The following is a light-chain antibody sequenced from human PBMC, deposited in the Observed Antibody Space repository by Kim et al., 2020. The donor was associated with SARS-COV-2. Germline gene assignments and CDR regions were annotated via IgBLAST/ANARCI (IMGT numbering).Light chain of an antibody. Sequence: QSVTISCTGTISDVGGYNYVSWYQQHPGKAPKLMIYEVIKRPSGVPDRFSGSKSGNTASLTVSGLQAEDEADYYCSSYAGSNNFGVFGTGTKVTVL. CDR1: ISDVGGYNY. V-gene: IGLV2-8*01. CDR2: EVI. CDR3: SSYAGSNNFGV. J-gene: IGLJ1*01.